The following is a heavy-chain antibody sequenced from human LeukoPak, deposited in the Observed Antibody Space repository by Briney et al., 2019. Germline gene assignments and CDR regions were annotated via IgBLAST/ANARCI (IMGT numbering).Heavy chain of an antibody. V-gene: IGHV1-69*05. D-gene: IGHD4-11*01. CDR2: IVPIFGTA. CDR1: GGTFSSYA. CDR3: ARSSTVTPPSYYYYYYMDV. J-gene: IGHJ6*03. Sequence: GASVKVSCKASGGTFSSYAISWVRQAPGQGLGWMGGIVPIFGTANYAQKFQGRVTITTDESTSTAYMELSSLRSEDTAVYYCARSSTVTPPSYYYYYYMDVWGKGTTVTVSS.